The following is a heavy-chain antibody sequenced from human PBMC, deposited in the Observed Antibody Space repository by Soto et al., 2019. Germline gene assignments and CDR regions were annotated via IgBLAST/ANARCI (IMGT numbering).Heavy chain of an antibody. CDR2: IYYSGST. D-gene: IGHD3-22*01. Sequence: SETLSLTCTVSGGSISSYYWSWIRQPPGKGLEWIGYIYYSGSTNYNPSLKSRVTISVDTSKNQFSLKLSSVTAADTAVYYCARARGGEVYYDSSGYYEFDYWGQGTLVTVSS. V-gene: IGHV4-59*01. CDR3: ARARGGEVYYDSSGYYEFDY. CDR1: GGSISSYY. J-gene: IGHJ4*02.